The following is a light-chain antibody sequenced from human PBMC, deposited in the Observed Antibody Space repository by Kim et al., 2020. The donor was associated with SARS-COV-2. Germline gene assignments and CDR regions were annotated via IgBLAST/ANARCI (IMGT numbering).Light chain of an antibody. V-gene: IGKV1-27*01. CDR3: QKYNSAPSL. J-gene: IGKJ4*01. CDR1: QSISNY. CDR2: AAS. Sequence: AYVGDRVTIICRASQSISNYLAWYQQKPGKVPKLLIYAASALQSGVPSRFSGSGSGTDFTLTISSLQPEDVATYYCQKYNSAPSLFGGGTKVDIK.